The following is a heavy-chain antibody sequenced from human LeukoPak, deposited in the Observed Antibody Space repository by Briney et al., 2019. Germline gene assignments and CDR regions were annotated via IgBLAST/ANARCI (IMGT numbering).Heavy chain of an antibody. Sequence: PGGSLRLSCAASGFTVSSNYMSWVRQAPGKGLEWVAFIRYGGSDIYYGDSVKGRFTISRDNSKNTLYLQMNSLRGEDTAVYYCAKEPYSSVYYFYYMDVWGKGTTVTVSS. D-gene: IGHD6-25*01. V-gene: IGHV3-30*02. J-gene: IGHJ6*03. CDR2: IRYGGSDI. CDR3: AKEPYSSVYYFYYMDV. CDR1: GFTVSSNY.